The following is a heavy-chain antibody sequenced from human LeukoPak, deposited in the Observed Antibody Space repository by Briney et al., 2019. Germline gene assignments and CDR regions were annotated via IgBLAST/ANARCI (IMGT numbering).Heavy chain of an antibody. CDR3: ARDMGTTYYDFWSGYDAFDI. Sequence: PGRSLRLSCAASGFTFSNYAMHWVRQAPGKGLEWVAVISSDGSNKYYADSVKGRFTISRDNSKNTLYLQMNSLRAEDTAVYYCARDMGTTYYDFWSGYDAFDIWGQGTMVTVSS. CDR1: GFTFSNYA. V-gene: IGHV3-30-3*01. D-gene: IGHD3-3*01. J-gene: IGHJ3*02. CDR2: ISSDGSNK.